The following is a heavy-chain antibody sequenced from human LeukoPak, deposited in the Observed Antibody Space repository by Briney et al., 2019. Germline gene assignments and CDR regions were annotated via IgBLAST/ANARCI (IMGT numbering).Heavy chain of an antibody. J-gene: IGHJ4*02. CDR3: ASVDTAMGLSY. Sequence: ASVKVSCKASGYTFTSFGISWVRQAPGQGLEWMGWINPNSGGTNYAQKFQGWVTMTRDTSISTAYMELSRLRSDDTAVYYCASVDTAMGLSYWGQGTLVTVSS. CDR2: INPNSGGT. D-gene: IGHD5-18*01. CDR1: GYTFTSFG. V-gene: IGHV1-2*04.